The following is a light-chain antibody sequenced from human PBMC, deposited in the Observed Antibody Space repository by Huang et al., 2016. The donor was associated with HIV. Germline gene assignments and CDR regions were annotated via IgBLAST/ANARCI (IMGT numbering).Light chain of an antibody. CDR2: AAS. Sequence: DIQMTQSPASLSASTGVRVTLTCRASQDIGNFVDWLQQNPGKVPRLLMYAASVLQSGVPSRFSGRGSGTDFTLTITNFQAEDVATYYCQRYDTAPRAFGRGTKVDLK. V-gene: IGKV1-27*01. CDR3: QRYDTAPRA. CDR1: QDIGNF. J-gene: IGKJ1*01.